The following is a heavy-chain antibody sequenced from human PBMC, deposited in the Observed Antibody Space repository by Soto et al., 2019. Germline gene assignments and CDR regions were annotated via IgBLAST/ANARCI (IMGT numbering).Heavy chain of an antibody. Sequence: QVQLVESGGGVVQPGRSLRLSCAASGFTISSYGMHRVRQAPGKGLEWVAVISYDGSNKYYADSVKGRFTISRDNSKNTLYLQMNSLRAEDTAVYYCAKTIAAADYNWFDPWGQGTLVTVSS. CDR3: AKTIAAADYNWFDP. V-gene: IGHV3-30*18. J-gene: IGHJ5*02. CDR2: ISYDGSNK. D-gene: IGHD6-13*01. CDR1: GFTISSYG.